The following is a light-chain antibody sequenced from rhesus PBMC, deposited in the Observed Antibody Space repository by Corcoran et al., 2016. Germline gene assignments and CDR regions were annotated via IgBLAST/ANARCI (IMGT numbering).Light chain of an antibody. J-gene: IGKJ4*01. V-gene: IGKV1S17*01. CDR2: EAS. CDR1: QAMTND. CDR3: PQYDSVPLT. Sequence: DIQMTQSPSSLSASVGDRVTITCRASQAMTNDLAWYQQKPGEAPRLLIYEASKLESGVPSRFSGSGSGTDFTLTISSLQSVDFVTYYCPQYDSVPLTFGGGTKVAIK.